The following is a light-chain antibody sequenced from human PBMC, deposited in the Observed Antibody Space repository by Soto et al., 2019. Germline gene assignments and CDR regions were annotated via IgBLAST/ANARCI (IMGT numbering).Light chain of an antibody. CDR3: LQDYGDSWT. CDR2: AAS. V-gene: IGKV1-6*01. CDR1: RDVGSD. Sequence: TQMTQSPLSLSASVGEKIIITCRASRDVGSDISWYQQKPGQAPKLVIYAASNLYTGVPSRFSGRRSGTEFTLTISRLQPEEWASYYCLQDYGDSWTFGQGTKVDIK. J-gene: IGKJ1*01.